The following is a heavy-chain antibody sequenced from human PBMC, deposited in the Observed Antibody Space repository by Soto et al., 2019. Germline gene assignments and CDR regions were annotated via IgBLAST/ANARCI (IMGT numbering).Heavy chain of an antibody. Sequence: SGPTLVNPTQTLTLTCTFSGFSLSTSGVGVGWIRQPPGKALEWLALIYWDDDKRYSPSLKSRLTITKDTSKNQVVLTMTNMDPVDTATYYCAHRRGGRYSSSFYDDYWGQGTLVTVSS. CDR2: IYWDDDK. V-gene: IGHV2-5*02. CDR3: AHRRGGRYSSSFYDDY. CDR1: GFSLSTSGVG. J-gene: IGHJ4*02. D-gene: IGHD6-13*01.